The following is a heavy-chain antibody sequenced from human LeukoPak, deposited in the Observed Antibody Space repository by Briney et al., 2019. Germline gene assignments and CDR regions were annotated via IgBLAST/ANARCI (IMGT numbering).Heavy chain of an antibody. V-gene: IGHV4-34*01. CDR2: INHSGST. D-gene: IGHD5-18*01. J-gene: IGHJ3*02. CDR3: ARDRGHSYGSLAFDI. CDR1: GGSFSGYY. Sequence: PSETLSLTCAVYGGSFSGYYWSWIRQPPGKGLEWIGEINHSGSTNYNPSLKSRVTISVDTSKNQFSLKLSSVTAADTAVYYCARDRGHSYGSLAFDIWGQGTMVTVSS.